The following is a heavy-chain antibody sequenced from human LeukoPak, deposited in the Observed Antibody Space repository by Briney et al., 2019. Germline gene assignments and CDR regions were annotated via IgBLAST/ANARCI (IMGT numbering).Heavy chain of an antibody. Sequence: GGSLRLSCATSGFTFSSYPMSWVRQAPGRGLEWVSVISGNSGATYYADSVKGRFTISRDNAKNTVYLQMNNLRGEDTALYYCSKAGDTNYYRHGDYWGQGTLVTVSS. J-gene: IGHJ4*02. CDR2: ISGNSGAT. CDR3: SKAGDTNYYRHGDY. D-gene: IGHD4-11*01. CDR1: GFTFSSYP. V-gene: IGHV3-23*01.